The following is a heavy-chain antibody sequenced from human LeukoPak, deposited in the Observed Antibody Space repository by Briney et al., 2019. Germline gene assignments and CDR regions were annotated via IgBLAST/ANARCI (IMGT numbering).Heavy chain of an antibody. Sequence: GGSLRLSCAASGFTFSDYYMSWIRQAPGKGLEWVSYISSSGSTIYYADSVKGRFTISRDNAKNSLYLQMNSLRAEDTAVYYCARADIVVVPASAYWGQGTLVTVSS. J-gene: IGHJ4*02. CDR1: GFTFSDYY. CDR2: ISSSGSTI. CDR3: ARADIVVVPASAY. D-gene: IGHD2-2*01. V-gene: IGHV3-11*01.